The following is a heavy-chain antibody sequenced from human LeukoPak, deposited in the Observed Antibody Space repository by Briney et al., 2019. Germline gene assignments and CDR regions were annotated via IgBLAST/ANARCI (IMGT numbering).Heavy chain of an antibody. V-gene: IGHV3-30*02. J-gene: IGHJ5*02. CDR2: IRYDGSNK. CDR3: AGVDYGDYNWFDP. Sequence: GGSLRLSCAASGFTFSSYGMHWVRQAPGKGLEWVAFIRYDGSNKYYADSVKGRFTISRDNSKNTLYLQMNSLRAEDTAVYYCAGVDYGDYNWFDPWGQGTLVTVSS. CDR1: GFTFSSYG. D-gene: IGHD4-17*01.